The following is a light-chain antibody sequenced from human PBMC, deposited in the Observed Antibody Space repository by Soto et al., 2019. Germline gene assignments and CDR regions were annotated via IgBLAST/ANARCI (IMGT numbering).Light chain of an antibody. Sequence: QSALTQPASVSGSPGQSITISCTGTSSDVGGYDYVSWYQQHPGKAPKLMIYDVSNRPSGVSDLFSGSKSGNTASLTISGLQAEDEGDYYCSSYSSSSSVVFGGGTKLTVL. J-gene: IGLJ2*01. CDR3: SSYSSSSSVV. CDR2: DVS. V-gene: IGLV2-14*01. CDR1: SSDVGGYDY.